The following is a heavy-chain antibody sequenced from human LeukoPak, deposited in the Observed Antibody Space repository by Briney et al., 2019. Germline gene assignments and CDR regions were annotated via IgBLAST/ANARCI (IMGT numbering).Heavy chain of an antibody. Sequence: ASVKVSYKVSGYTLTELSMHWVRQAPGKGLEWMGGFDPEDGETIYAQKFQGRVTMTEDTSTDTAYMELSSLRSEDTAVYYCATDPFYYYDSSGYDYWGQGTLVTVSS. J-gene: IGHJ4*02. D-gene: IGHD3-22*01. V-gene: IGHV1-24*01. CDR3: ATDPFYYYDSSGYDY. CDR1: GYTLTELS. CDR2: FDPEDGET.